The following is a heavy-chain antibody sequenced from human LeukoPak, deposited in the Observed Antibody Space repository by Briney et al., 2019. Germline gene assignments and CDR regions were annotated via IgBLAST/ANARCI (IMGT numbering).Heavy chain of an antibody. CDR2: TYYRSKWYN. CDR3: AREDSSYYYDSSGYYPTPNFDY. CDR1: GDSVSSNSAA. D-gene: IGHD3-22*01. J-gene: IGHJ4*02. Sequence: SQTLSLTCAISGDSVSSNSAAWNWIRQSPSRGLEWLGRTYYRSKWYNDYAVSVKSRITINPDTSKNQFPLQLNSVTPEDTAVYYCAREDSSYYYDSSGYYPTPNFDYWGQGTLVTVSS. V-gene: IGHV6-1*01.